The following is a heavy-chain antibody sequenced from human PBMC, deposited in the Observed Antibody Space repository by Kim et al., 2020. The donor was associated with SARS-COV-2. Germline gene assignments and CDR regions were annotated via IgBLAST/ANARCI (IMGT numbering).Heavy chain of an antibody. V-gene: IGHV3-23*01. CDR2: ISGSGGST. CDR3: APEGYCSGGSCRAEYFQH. CDR1: GFTFSSYA. D-gene: IGHD2-15*01. J-gene: IGHJ1*01. Sequence: GGSLRLSCAASGFTFSSYAMSWVRQAPGKGLEWVSAISGSGGSTYYADSVKGRFTISRDNSKNTLYLQINSLRAEDTAVYYCAPEGYCSGGSCRAEYFQHWGQGTLVTVSS.